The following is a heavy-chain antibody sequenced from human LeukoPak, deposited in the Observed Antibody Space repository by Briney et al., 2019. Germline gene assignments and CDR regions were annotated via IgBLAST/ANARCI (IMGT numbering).Heavy chain of an antibody. Sequence: GGSLRLSCAASGFTFSNYGMNWVRQAPGKGLEWVSGITGSGGNTYYADSVKGRFTISRDNSKNTMKLQLNSLRAENTAVYYCAKDSRELGMDYCGQGTLVTVSS. CDR3: AKDSRELGMDY. V-gene: IGHV3-23*01. D-gene: IGHD7-27*01. CDR2: ITGSGGNT. CDR1: GFTFSNYG. J-gene: IGHJ4*02.